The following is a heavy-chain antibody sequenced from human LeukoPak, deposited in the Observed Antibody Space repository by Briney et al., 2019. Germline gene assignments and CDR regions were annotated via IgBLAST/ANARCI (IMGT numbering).Heavy chain of an antibody. CDR1: GFTFNSYS. D-gene: IGHD6-13*01. CDR3: ASEPGITTTGTLAGDY. V-gene: IGHV3-48*02. Sequence: GGSLRLSCAASGFTFNSYSMSWVRPAPGKGLEWASYISSSSSTIYYADSVKGRFTISRDNAKNSLYLQMNSLRDEDTAVYYCASEPGITTTGTLAGDYWGQGTLVTVSS. J-gene: IGHJ4*02. CDR2: ISSSSSTI.